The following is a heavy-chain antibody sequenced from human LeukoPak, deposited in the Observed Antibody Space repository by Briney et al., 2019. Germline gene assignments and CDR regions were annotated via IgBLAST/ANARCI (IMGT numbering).Heavy chain of an antibody. CDR1: GFTFGDYA. CDR3: TRVPIDYYDSSGYQYYFDY. CDR2: IRSKAYGGTT. Sequence: GRSLRLSCTASGFTFGDYAMSWVRQAPGKGLEWLGFIRSKAYGGTTEYAASVKGRFTISRDDSKSIAYLQMNSLKTEDTAVYYCTRVPIDYYDSSGYQYYFDYWGQGTLVTVSS. J-gene: IGHJ4*02. D-gene: IGHD3-22*01. V-gene: IGHV3-49*04.